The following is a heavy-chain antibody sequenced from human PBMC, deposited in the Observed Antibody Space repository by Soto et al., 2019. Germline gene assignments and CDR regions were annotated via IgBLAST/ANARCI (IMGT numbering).Heavy chain of an antibody. Sequence: EMQLVETGGGLVQPGGSLRLSCAASGFSVINSYMTWVRLAPGMGLEWVSVIYSGGETLYADSVKGRFTISRDNSKNSLYLQMNSLRAEDTALYYCARGPGGYYDSWGQGTLVTVSS. CDR1: GFSVINSY. V-gene: IGHV3-53*02. J-gene: IGHJ4*02. D-gene: IGHD3-22*01. CDR3: ARGPGGYYDS. CDR2: IYSGGET.